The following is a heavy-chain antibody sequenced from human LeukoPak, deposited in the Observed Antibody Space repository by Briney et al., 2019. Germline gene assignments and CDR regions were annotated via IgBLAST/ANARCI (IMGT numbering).Heavy chain of an antibody. CDR3: ARALHGDYIYYYYYMDV. D-gene: IGHD4-17*01. J-gene: IGHJ6*03. CDR1: GGSFSGYY. Sequence: PSETLSLTCAVYGGSFSGYYWSWIRQPPGKGLEWIGEINHSGSTNYNPSLKSRVTISVDTSKSQFSLKLSSVTAADTAVYYCARALHGDYIYYYYYMDVWGKGTTVTVSS. V-gene: IGHV4-34*01. CDR2: INHSGST.